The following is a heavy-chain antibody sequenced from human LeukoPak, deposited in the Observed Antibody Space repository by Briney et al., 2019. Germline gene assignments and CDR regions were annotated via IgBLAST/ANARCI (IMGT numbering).Heavy chain of an antibody. V-gene: IGHV3-11*01. CDR2: IGTSDTHT. CDR3: ARDGRLDY. CDR1: RFTFSDYY. J-gene: IGHJ4*02. Sequence: PGGSPRLSCVASRFTFSDYYMSWIRQAPGKGLEWISYIGTSDTHTYYADSVKGRFTISRDNAKNSLFLQMDSLTADDTAMYYCARDGRLDYWGQGTLVTVSS.